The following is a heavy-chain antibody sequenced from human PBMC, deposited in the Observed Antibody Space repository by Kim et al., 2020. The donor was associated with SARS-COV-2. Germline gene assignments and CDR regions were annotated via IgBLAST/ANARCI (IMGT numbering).Heavy chain of an antibody. V-gene: IGHV3-30*18. Sequence: GGSLRLSCAASGFTFSSYGMHWVRQAPGKGLEWVAIISYDGSKKYYADSVKGRFTISRDNFKDTLYLQMNSLRAEDTAVYYCANHRYSSGWRSGMDVWGLGTTVTVSS. D-gene: IGHD6-19*01. CDR3: ANHRYSSGWRSGMDV. J-gene: IGHJ6*02. CDR2: ISYDGSKK. CDR1: GFTFSSYG.